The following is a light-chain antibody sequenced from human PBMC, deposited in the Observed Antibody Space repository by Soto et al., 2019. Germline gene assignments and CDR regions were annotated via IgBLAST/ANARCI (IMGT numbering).Light chain of an antibody. J-gene: IGKJ1*01. CDR1: QNVNSW. Sequence: DIQMTQSPSTLSASVGARVTITCRASQNVNSWLAWYQQKPGKAPNLLIHKASHLESGVPSRFSGSGSGTEFTLTISSLQPGDFATYYCQHYNTYAWTFGQGTKVDIK. V-gene: IGKV1-5*03. CDR3: QHYNTYAWT. CDR2: KAS.